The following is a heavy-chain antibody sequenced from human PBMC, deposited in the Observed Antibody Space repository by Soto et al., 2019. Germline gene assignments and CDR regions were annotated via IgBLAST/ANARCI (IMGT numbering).Heavy chain of an antibody. CDR3: AREKSIVGATGYFDY. V-gene: IGHV3-66*01. CDR1: GFTVITNY. J-gene: IGHJ4*02. CDR2: IYAGGST. D-gene: IGHD1-26*01. Sequence: EVQMVESGGGLVQPGGSLRLSCAVSGFTVITNYISWVRQAPGKGLEWVSDIYAGGSTYYTDSVKGRFAISRDNSKNTLYLQMNSLRAEDTAVYYCAREKSIVGATGYFDYWGQGTLVIVSS.